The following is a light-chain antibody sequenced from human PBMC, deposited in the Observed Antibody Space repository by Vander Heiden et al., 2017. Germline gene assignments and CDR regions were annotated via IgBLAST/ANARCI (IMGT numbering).Light chain of an antibody. CDR2: GAS. V-gene: IGKV3-15*01. J-gene: IGKJ4*01. CDR3: QHYNSLPLT. CDR1: QYVRTN. Sequence: DILLTQSPATLSVSPGERATLSCRASQYVRTNLAWYQQRPGQSPRLVIHGASIRATGIPARFSGSGSGTEFTLSISSLQPEDVAVYFCQHYNSLPLTFGGGTKVEMK.